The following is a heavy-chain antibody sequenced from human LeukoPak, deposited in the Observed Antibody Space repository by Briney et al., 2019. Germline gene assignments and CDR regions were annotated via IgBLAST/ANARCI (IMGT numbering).Heavy chain of an antibody. Sequence: SVKVSCKASGGTFSSYAISWVRQAPGQGLEWMGGIIPIFGTANYAQKFQGRDTITTDESTSTAYMELSSLRSEDTAVYYCASGATKGGNWFDPWGQGTLVTVSS. CDR2: IIPIFGTA. CDR3: ASGATKGGNWFDP. CDR1: GGTFSSYA. V-gene: IGHV1-69*05. D-gene: IGHD1-26*01. J-gene: IGHJ5*02.